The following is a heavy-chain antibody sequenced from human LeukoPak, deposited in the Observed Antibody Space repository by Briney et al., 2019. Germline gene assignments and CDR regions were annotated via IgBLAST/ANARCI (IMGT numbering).Heavy chain of an antibody. CDR3: ARACSGGSCYSDNWIDP. D-gene: IGHD2-15*01. CDR1: GYTFTGYH. J-gene: IGHJ5*02. CDR2: INPNSGGT. V-gene: IGHV1-2*06. Sequence: ASVKVSCKASGYTFTGYHIHWVRQAPGQGLEWMGRINPNSGGTNYAQKFQGRVTMTRDTSISTAYMELSRLRSDDTAVYYCARACSGGSCYSDNWIDPWGQGTLVTVSS.